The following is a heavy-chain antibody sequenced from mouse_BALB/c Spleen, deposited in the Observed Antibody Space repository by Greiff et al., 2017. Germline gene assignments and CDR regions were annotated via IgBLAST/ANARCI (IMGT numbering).Heavy chain of an antibody. V-gene: IGHV1-7*01. J-gene: IGHJ2*01. CDR1: GYTFTSYW. CDR3: ARKSYVKGTVFDY. Sequence: VQLQESGAELAKPGASVKMSCKASGYTFTSYWMHWVKQRPGQGLEWIGYINPSTGYTEYNQKFKDKATLTADKSSSTAYMQLSSLTSEDSAVYYCARKSYVKGTVFDYWGQGTTLTVSS. D-gene: IGHD1-1*01. CDR2: INPSTGYT.